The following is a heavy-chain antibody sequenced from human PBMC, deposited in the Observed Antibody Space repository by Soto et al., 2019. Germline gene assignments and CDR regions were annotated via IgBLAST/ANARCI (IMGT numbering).Heavy chain of an antibody. CDR3: AREGLCGSSQDNAFDI. CDR1: GYTFNRHD. CDR2: MNPNSGNT. Sequence: QVQLVQSGAEVKKSGASVRIPCKASGYTFNRHDINWVRQATGQGPEWIGWMNPNSGNTGYAQKVQGRVSMTGDSSIAAAYMDLSSLTFEATAIYYCAREGLCGSSQDNAFDIWGEGTMFTVSS. J-gene: IGHJ3*02. D-gene: IGHD2-15*01. V-gene: IGHV1-8*01.